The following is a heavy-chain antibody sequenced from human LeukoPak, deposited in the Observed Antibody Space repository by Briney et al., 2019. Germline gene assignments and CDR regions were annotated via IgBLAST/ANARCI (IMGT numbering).Heavy chain of an antibody. Sequence: GESLKISCKGSGYSFTNYRISWVRHMPGRGLEWMGVIYPGTADITYSPSFQGQVTISADKSVSTAYLHWSSLKASDTAIYYCARHLSSITSCPTYWGQGTLVTVSS. CDR1: GYSFTNYR. CDR3: ARHLSSITSCPTY. V-gene: IGHV5-51*01. J-gene: IGHJ4*02. D-gene: IGHD2-2*01. CDR2: IYPGTADI.